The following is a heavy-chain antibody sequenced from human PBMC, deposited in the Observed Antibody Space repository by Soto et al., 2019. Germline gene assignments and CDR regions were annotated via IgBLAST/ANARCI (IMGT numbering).Heavy chain of an antibody. CDR3: AKAHSSGWSIPDCFDI. CDR1: GFTFSSYG. Sequence: VGSLRLSCAASGFTFSSYGMHWVRQAPGKGLEWVAVISYDGSNKYYADSVKGRFTISRDNSKNTLYLQMNSLRAEDTAVYYCAKAHSSGWSIPDCFDIWGQGTMVTVSS. CDR2: ISYDGSNK. V-gene: IGHV3-30*18. J-gene: IGHJ3*02. D-gene: IGHD6-19*01.